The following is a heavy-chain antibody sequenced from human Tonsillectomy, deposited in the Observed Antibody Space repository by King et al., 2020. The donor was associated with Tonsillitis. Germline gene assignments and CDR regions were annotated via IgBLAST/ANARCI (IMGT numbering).Heavy chain of an antibody. Sequence: QLQESGPGLVKPSQTLSLTCTVSGGSISSGSYYWSWIRQPAGKGLEWIGRIFTSGSTHYNPSLKSRVTMSVDTSKNQFSLKLSSVTAADTAVYYCARDQSIFGVAYTLFDYWGQGTLVTVSS. CDR1: GGSISSGSYY. CDR2: IFTSGST. CDR3: ARDQSIFGVAYTLFDY. V-gene: IGHV4-61*02. D-gene: IGHD3-3*01. J-gene: IGHJ4*02.